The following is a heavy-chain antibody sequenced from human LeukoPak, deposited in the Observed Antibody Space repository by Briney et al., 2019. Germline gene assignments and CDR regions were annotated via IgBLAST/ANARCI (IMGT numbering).Heavy chain of an antibody. CDR3: ARNYYGSGRRDY. D-gene: IGHD3-10*01. CDR2: IYYSGST. Sequence: SETLSLTCTVSGGSISSSIYYWGWIRQPPGKGLEWIGSIYYSGSTYYNPSLQSRVTISVDTSKNQFSLKLSSVTAADTAVYYCARNYYGSGRRDYWGQGTLVTVSS. CDR1: GGSISSSIYY. J-gene: IGHJ4*02. V-gene: IGHV4-39*07.